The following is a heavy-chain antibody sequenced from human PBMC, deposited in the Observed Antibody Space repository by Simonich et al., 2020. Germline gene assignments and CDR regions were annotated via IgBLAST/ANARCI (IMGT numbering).Heavy chain of an antibody. J-gene: IGHJ4*02. V-gene: IGHV1-18*01. Sequence: QVQLVQSGAEVKKPGASVKVSCKASGYTFTSYGISWVRQAPGQGLEWKGWNRAYNGNTNDAQKLQGRGTMTTDISTSTAYMELRSLRSDDTAVYYCARDQGGRAAAATDYWGQGTLVTVSS. CDR1: GYTFTSYG. CDR3: ARDQGGRAAAATDY. D-gene: IGHD6-13*01. CDR2: NRAYNGNT.